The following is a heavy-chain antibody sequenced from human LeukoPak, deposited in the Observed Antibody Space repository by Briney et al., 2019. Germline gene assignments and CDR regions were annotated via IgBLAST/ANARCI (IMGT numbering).Heavy chain of an antibody. CDR1: GGSISSSNW. D-gene: IGHD5-12*01. Sequence: SETVSLTCAVSGGSISSSNWWSWVRQPPGKGLEWIGEIYHSGSTNYNPSLRSRVTISVDKSKNQFSLKLSSVTAADTAVYYCARGSYSGYDDAFDIWGQGTMVTVSS. CDR2: IYHSGST. V-gene: IGHV4-4*02. CDR3: ARGSYSGYDDAFDI. J-gene: IGHJ3*02.